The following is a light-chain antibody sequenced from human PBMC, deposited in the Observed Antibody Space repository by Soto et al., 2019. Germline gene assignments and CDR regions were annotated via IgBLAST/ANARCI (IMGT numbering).Light chain of an antibody. Sequence: QSGLTQPRSVSGSPGQSVTISCTGTSSDVGSYKDVSWYQHHPGKVPKLMIHDVSERPSGVPDRFSGSKSGNTASLTISGLQAEDEANYYCCAYADTFYVFGTGTKVTVL. CDR3: CAYADTFYV. CDR2: DVS. V-gene: IGLV2-11*01. J-gene: IGLJ1*01. CDR1: SSDVGSYKD.